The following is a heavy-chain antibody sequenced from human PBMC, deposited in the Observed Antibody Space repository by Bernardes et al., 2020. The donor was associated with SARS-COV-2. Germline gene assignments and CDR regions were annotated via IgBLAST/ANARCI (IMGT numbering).Heavy chain of an antibody. CDR1: GFTFSGHY. CDR3: SRCGNPTCYYTFDY. D-gene: IGHD2-2*01. CDR2: ISRGSSLT. Sequence: GGSLRLSCAASGFTFSGHYMSWIRQAPGKGLEWVAYISRGSSLTQYADSVKGRFTISRDNAKNSLYLQLNSLRVEDTGVYYCSRCGNPTCYYTFDYWGQGKLVTVSS. V-gene: IGHV3-11*03. J-gene: IGHJ4*02.